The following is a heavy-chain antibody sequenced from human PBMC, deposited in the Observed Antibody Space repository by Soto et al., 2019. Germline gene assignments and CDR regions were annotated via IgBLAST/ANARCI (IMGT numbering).Heavy chain of an antibody. V-gene: IGHV3-9*01. CDR3: AKSGGSKRAGYYYYYYMDV. CDR1: GFTFDDYA. J-gene: IGHJ6*03. D-gene: IGHD2-15*01. Sequence: EVQLVESGGGLVQPGRSLRLSCAASGFTFDDYAMHWVRQAPGKGLEWVSGISWNSGSIGYADSVKGRFTISRDNAKNSLYLQMNSLRAEDTALYYCAKSGGSKRAGYYYYYYMDVWGKGTTVIVSS. CDR2: ISWNSGSI.